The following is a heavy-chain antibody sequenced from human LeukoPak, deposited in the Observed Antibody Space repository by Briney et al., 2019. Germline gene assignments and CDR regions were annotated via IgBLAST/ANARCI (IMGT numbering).Heavy chain of an antibody. CDR3: ARDPPRYCSSTSCPRDAFDI. Sequence: SVKVSCKASGGTFSSYAISWVRQAPGQELEWVGGIIPIFGTANYAQKFQGRVTITTDESTSTAYMELSSLRSEDTAVYYCARDPPRYCSSTSCPRDAFDIWGQGTMVTVSS. J-gene: IGHJ3*02. CDR1: GGTFSSYA. D-gene: IGHD2-2*01. CDR2: IIPIFGTA. V-gene: IGHV1-69*05.